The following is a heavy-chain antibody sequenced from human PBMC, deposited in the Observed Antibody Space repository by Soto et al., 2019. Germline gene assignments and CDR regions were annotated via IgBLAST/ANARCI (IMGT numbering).Heavy chain of an antibody. J-gene: IGHJ4*01. CDR3: ARVAYSNGWILDY. CDR1: GFTFSSFW. CDR2: IKQDGSEK. D-gene: IGHD6-19*01. V-gene: IGHV3-7*01. Sequence: GGSLRLSCAASGFTFSSFWMSWVRQAPGKGLEWVANIKQDGSEKYYVDSVKGRFTISRDNAENSLYLQMNSQRGEDTAVYFCARVAYSNGWILDYWGQGTLVTVSS.